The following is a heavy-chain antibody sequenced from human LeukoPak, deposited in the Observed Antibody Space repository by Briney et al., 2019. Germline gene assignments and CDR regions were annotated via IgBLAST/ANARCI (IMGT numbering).Heavy chain of an antibody. CDR2: IYYSGST. J-gene: IGHJ5*02. CDR3: ARIDYDILTGYYESVLQNWFDP. V-gene: IGHV4-31*03. CDR1: GGSISSGGYS. D-gene: IGHD3-9*01. Sequence: SETLSLTCTVSGGSISSGGYSWSWIRQHPGKGLEWIGYIYYSGSTYYNPSLKSRVTISVDTSKNQFSLKLSSVTAADTAVYYCARIDYDILTGYYESVLQNWFDPWGQGTLVTVSS.